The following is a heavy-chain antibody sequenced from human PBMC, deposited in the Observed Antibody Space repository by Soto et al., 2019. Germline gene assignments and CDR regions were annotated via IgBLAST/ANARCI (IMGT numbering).Heavy chain of an antibody. CDR2: IIPLFGTT. J-gene: IGHJ4*02. D-gene: IGHD1-26*01. CDR1: GGPFSSYT. V-gene: IGHV1-69*12. Sequence: QVQLVQSGAEVKKPGSSVKVSCKVSGGPFSSYTLSWVRQAPGQGPEWMGEIIPLFGTTNYVQGFQGRLTIAGDRSTDAALLEVSRLGSGDAALFFLVRDSLGASGFGSWGPGTL. CDR3: VRDSLGASGFGS.